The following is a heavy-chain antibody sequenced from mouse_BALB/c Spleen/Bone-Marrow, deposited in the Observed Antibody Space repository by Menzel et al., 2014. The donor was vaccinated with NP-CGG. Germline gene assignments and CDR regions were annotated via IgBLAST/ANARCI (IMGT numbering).Heavy chain of an antibody. Sequence: VQLQHSGAELAKPGASVKLSCTASGFNIKDTYMHWVKQRPEQGLEWIGRIDPASDYTQFDSKFQGKATLTADTSSNIAYLQLSSLTSEDTAVYYCATLTGTFDYWGQGTTLTVSS. D-gene: IGHD4-1*01. J-gene: IGHJ2*01. CDR1: GFNIKDTY. CDR2: IDPASDYT. V-gene: IGHV14-3*02. CDR3: ATLTGTFDY.